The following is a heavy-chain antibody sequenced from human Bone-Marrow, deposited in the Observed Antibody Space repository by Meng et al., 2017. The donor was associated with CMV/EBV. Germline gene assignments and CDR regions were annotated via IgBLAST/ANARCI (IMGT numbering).Heavy chain of an antibody. Sequence: GGSLRLSCAASGFTFSSYWMSWVRQAPGKGLEWVANIKQDGSEKYYVDSVKGRFTISRDNAKNSLYLQMNSLRAEDTAVYYCARDLRPYYYGSGSYSSWGQGTLVTVSS. J-gene: IGHJ4*02. V-gene: IGHV3-7*01. CDR3: ARDLRPYYYGSGSYSS. D-gene: IGHD3-10*01. CDR2: IKQDGSEK. CDR1: GFTFSSYW.